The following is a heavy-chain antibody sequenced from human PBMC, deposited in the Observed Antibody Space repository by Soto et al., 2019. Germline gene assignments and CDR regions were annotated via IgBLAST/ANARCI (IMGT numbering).Heavy chain of an antibody. CDR1: GFTFSSYW. CDR3: ARDPYSSGAYYFDY. CDR2: IKQDGSEK. D-gene: IGHD6-19*01. Sequence: EVQLVESGGGLVQPGGSLRLSCAASGFTFSSYWMSWVRQAPGKGLEWVANIKQDGSEKYYVDSVKGRFTTSRDNAKNSLYLQMNSLRAEDTAVYYCARDPYSSGAYYFDYWGQGTLVTVSS. V-gene: IGHV3-7*01. J-gene: IGHJ4*02.